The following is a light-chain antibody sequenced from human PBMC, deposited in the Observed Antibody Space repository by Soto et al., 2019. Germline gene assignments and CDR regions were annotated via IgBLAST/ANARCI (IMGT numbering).Light chain of an antibody. Sequence: IQLTQSPSSLSASVGDRVTITCRASQGISSYLAWYQQKPGKAPKLLIYAASTLQSGVSSRFSGSGSGTDFTPTISTLQPEDFATYYGQLPRKTFGQGTKVEIK. CDR1: QGISSY. J-gene: IGKJ1*01. V-gene: IGKV1-9*01. CDR2: AAS. CDR3: QLPRKT.